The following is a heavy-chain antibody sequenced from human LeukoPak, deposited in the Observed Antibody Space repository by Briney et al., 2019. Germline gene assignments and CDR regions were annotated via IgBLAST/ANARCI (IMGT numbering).Heavy chain of an antibody. D-gene: IGHD3-9*01. J-gene: IGHJ6*03. CDR2: IRAYNGNT. CDR3: ARDLHLTGYYYMDV. Sequence: ASVKVSCKASGYTFTSYGISWVRQAPGQGLEWMGWIRAYNGNTNYAQKLQGRVTMTTDTSTSTAYMELRSLRSDDTAVYYCARDLHLTGYYYMDVWGKGTTVTVSS. V-gene: IGHV1-18*01. CDR1: GYTFTSYG.